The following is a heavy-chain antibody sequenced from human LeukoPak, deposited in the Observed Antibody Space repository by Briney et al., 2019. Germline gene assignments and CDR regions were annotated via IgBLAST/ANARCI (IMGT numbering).Heavy chain of an antibody. Sequence: PGGSLRLSYAASGFTFSSYSMNWVRQAPGKGLEWVSSISSSSSYIYYADSVKGRFTISRDNAKNTLYLQMNSLRAEDTAVYYCARKGAAAGSIDYWGQGTLVTVSS. D-gene: IGHD6-13*01. CDR2: ISSSSSYI. V-gene: IGHV3-21*01. CDR3: ARKGAAAGSIDY. J-gene: IGHJ4*02. CDR1: GFTFSSYS.